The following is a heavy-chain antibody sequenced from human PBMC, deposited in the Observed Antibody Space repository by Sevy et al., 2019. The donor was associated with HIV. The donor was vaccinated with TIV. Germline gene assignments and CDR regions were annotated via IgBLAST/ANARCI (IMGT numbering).Heavy chain of an antibody. D-gene: IGHD1-26*01. V-gene: IGHV3-13*01. CDR3: ARGTRYSGSYYLGDDAFDI. CDR2: IGTAGDT. Sequence: GGSLRLSCAASGFAFSRYDMHWVSQATGKGLEWVSSIGTAGDTYYPGSVKGRFTISKENAKKSLYLQMNSLRAGDTAVYYCARGTRYSGSYYLGDDAFDIWGQWTMVTVSS. J-gene: IGHJ3*02. CDR1: GFAFSRYD.